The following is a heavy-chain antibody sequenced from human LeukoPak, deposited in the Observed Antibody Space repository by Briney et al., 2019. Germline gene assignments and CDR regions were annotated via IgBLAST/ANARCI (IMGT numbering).Heavy chain of an antibody. CDR2: ISASGGST. D-gene: IGHD4-11*01. V-gene: IGHV3-23*01. J-gene: IGHJ6*03. CDR1: GFTFSSYA. CDR3: AKDGGYSNYVDYYYYMDV. Sequence: PGGSLRLSCAASGFTFSSYAMSWVRQAPGKGLEWVSAISASGGSTYYADSVKGRFTISRDNSKNTLSLQMNSLRAEDTAVYYCAKDGGYSNYVDYYYYMDVWGKGTTVTVSS.